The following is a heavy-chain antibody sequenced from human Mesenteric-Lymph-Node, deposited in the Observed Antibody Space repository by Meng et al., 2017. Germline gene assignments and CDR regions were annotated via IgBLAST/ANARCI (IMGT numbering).Heavy chain of an antibody. CDR3: TTTGWDYYYGMDV. J-gene: IGHJ6*02. CDR2: IKSKTDGGTT. V-gene: IGHV3-15*01. CDR1: GFTFSNAW. Sequence: GGSLRLSCAASGFTFSNAWMSWVRQAPGKGLEWVGRIKSKTDGGTTDYAAPVKGRFTISRDDSKNTLYLQMNSLKTEDTAAYYCTTTGWDYYYGMDVWGQGTTVTVSS. D-gene: IGHD1-26*01.